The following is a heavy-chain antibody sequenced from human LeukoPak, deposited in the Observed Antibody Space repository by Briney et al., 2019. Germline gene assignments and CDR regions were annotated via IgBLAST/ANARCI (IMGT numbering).Heavy chain of an antibody. J-gene: IGHJ4*02. Sequence: GGSLRLSCATSGFSFSSYWMNWVRQAPGKGLEWVANIKQDGSEKFYVDSVKGRFTISRDNAKNSLYLQMNSLRAEDTAVYYCARWGVGYSYAYNPIDYWGQGTLVTVSS. D-gene: IGHD5-18*01. CDR2: IKQDGSEK. CDR3: ARWGVGYSYAYNPIDY. CDR1: GFSFSSYW. V-gene: IGHV3-7*05.